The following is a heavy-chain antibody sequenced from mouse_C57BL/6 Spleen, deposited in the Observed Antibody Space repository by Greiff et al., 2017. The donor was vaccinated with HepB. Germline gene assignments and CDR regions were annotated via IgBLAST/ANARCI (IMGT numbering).Heavy chain of an antibody. D-gene: IGHD1-1*01. V-gene: IGHV14-1*01. Sequence: EVKLEESGAELVRPGASVKLSCTASGFNIKDYYMHWVKQRPEQGLEWIGRIDPEDGDTEYAPKFQGKATMTADTSSNTAYLQLSSLTSEDTAVYYCTTCYGSSSWYFDVWGTGTTVTVSS. CDR1: GFNIKDYY. CDR2: IDPEDGDT. J-gene: IGHJ1*03. CDR3: TTCYGSSSWYFDV.